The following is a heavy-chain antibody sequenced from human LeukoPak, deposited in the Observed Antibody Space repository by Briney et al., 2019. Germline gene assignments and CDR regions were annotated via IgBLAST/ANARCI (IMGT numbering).Heavy chain of an antibody. V-gene: IGHV3-30*02. D-gene: IGHD1-14*01. CDR3: AKKERYTNSWGYDS. CDR1: GFTFSTYG. Sequence: GGSLRPSRAASGFTFSTYGMHWVRQAPGKGLEWVASIRYDGSVKYYTGSVKGRFTISRDNSKNTLFLQMSSLRAEDTAVYYCAKKERYTNSWGYDSWGLGTLVTVSS. J-gene: IGHJ5*02. CDR2: IRYDGSVK.